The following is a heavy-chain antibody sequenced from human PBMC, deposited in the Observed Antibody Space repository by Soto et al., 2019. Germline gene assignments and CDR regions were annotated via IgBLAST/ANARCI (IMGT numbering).Heavy chain of an antibody. J-gene: IGHJ4*02. V-gene: IGHV3-23*01. CDR3: AKFRKGVRYFDWFDY. CDR1: GFTFSSYA. Sequence: GGSLRLSCAASGFTFSSYAMSWVRQAPGKGLEWVSAISGSGGSTYYADSVKGRFTISRDNSKNTLYLQMNSLRAEDTAVYYCAKFRKGVRYFDWFDYWGQGTLVTVSS. D-gene: IGHD3-9*01. CDR2: ISGSGGST.